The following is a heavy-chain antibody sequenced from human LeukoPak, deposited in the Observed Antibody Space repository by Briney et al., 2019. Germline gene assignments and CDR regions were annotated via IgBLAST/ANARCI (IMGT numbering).Heavy chain of an antibody. V-gene: IGHV4-59*01. D-gene: IGHD6-6*01. Sequence: SETLSLTCTVSGGSISSYYWSWIRQPPGKGLEWIGYIYYSGSTNYNPSLKSRVTISVDTSKNQFSLKLSSVTAADTAVYYCAREAQYSKNFDCWGRGTLVTVSS. CDR2: IYYSGST. CDR3: AREAQYSKNFDC. CDR1: GGSISSYY. J-gene: IGHJ4*02.